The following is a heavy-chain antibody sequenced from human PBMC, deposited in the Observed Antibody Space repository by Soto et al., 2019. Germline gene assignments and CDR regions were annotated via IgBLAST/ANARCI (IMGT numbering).Heavy chain of an antibody. Sequence: QVQLQESGPGLVKPSQTLSLTCTVSGGAISSGVYYWSWIRQHPGKGLEWIGYIYYSGSTYYNPSLKSRVTISVETSKNQFSLKLSSVTAADKAVYYCARGIAAAVNWFDPWGHGTLVTVSS. V-gene: IGHV4-31*03. D-gene: IGHD6-13*01. CDR2: IYYSGST. CDR1: GGAISSGVYY. J-gene: IGHJ5*02. CDR3: ARGIAAAVNWFDP.